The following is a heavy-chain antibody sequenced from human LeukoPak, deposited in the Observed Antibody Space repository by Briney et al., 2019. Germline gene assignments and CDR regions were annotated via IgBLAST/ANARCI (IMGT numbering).Heavy chain of an antibody. V-gene: IGHV4-59*08. CDR1: GGSISSYY. Sequence: PSETLSLTCTVSGGSISSYYWSWIRQPPGKGLEWIGYIYDTGSTNNNPSLKSRVTISLDTSKNQFSLKLSSVTAADTAVYYCARRNARDGYKDFDYWGQGTLVTVSS. D-gene: IGHD5-24*01. CDR3: ARRNARDGYKDFDY. J-gene: IGHJ4*02. CDR2: IYDTGST.